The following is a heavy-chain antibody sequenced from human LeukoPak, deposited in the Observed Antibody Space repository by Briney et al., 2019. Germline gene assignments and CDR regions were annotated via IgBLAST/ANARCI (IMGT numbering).Heavy chain of an antibody. D-gene: IGHD3-10*01. CDR3: ARVVEGMVRGSVYFDY. CDR2: IYYSGST. Sequence: PSETLSLTCTVSGGSISSYYWSWIRQPPGKGLEWIGYIYYSGSTNYNPSLKSRVTISVDTSKNQFSLKLSSVTAADTAVYYCARVVEGMVRGSVYFDYWGQGTLVTVSS. CDR1: GGSISSYY. J-gene: IGHJ4*02. V-gene: IGHV4-59*01.